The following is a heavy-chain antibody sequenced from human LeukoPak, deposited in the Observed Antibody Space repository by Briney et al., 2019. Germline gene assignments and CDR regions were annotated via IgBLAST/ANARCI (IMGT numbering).Heavy chain of an antibody. V-gene: IGHV4-39*01. D-gene: IGHD2-8*01. CDR2: IYYSGST. CDR3: ARQLYCTNGVCRLNFDY. CDR1: GGSISSSSYY. J-gene: IGHJ4*02. Sequence: PSETLSLTCTVSGGSISSSSYYWGWIRQPRGKGLEWIGSIYYSGSTYYNPSLKSRVTISVDTSKNQFSLKLSSVTAADTAVYYCARQLYCTNGVCRLNFDYWGQGTLVTVSS.